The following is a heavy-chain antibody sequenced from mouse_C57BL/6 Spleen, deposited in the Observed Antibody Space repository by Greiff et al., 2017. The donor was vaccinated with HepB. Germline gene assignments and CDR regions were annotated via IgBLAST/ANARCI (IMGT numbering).Heavy chain of an antibody. CDR1: GFNIKDDY. Sequence: EVKLQESGAELVRPGASVKLSCTASGFNIKDDYMHWVKQRPEQGLEWIGWIDPENGDTEYASKFQGKATITADTSSNTAYLQLSSLTSEDTAVYYCTTDGSPSYFDYWGQGTTLTVSS. CDR2: IDPENGDT. V-gene: IGHV14-4*01. D-gene: IGHD1-1*01. CDR3: TTDGSPSYFDY. J-gene: IGHJ2*01.